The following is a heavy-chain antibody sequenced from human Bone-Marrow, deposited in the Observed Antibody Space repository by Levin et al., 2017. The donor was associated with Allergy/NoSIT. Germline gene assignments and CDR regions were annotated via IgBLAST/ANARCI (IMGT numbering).Heavy chain of an antibody. D-gene: IGHD2-2*01. CDR3: ARGAGYCSSTSCYDLDY. Sequence: SETLSLTCAVYGGSFSGYYWSWIRQPPGKGLEWIGEINHSGSTNYNPSLKSRVTISVDTSKNQFSLKLSSVTAADTAVYYCARGAGYCSSTSCYDLDYWGQGTLVTVSS. CDR2: INHSGST. V-gene: IGHV4-34*01. CDR1: GGSFSGYY. J-gene: IGHJ4*02.